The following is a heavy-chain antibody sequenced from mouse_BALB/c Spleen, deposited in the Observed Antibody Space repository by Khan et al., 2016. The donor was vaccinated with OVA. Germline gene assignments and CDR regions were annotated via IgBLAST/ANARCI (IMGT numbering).Heavy chain of an antibody. J-gene: IGHJ4*01. CDR1: GCSLTSYG. CDR3: AQFYSPYYAMDY. CDR2: ICAGEST. V-gene: IGHV2-9*02. Sequence: QVQLKESGPGLVAPSQSLTISCTVSGCSLTSYGLHWVRQPPGKGLEWLGVICAGESTNYNSALMSRLSIIKDNSKSQACLIMNSLQTDDTAKYFCAQFYSPYYAMDYWGQGTSVTVSS. D-gene: IGHD2-12*01.